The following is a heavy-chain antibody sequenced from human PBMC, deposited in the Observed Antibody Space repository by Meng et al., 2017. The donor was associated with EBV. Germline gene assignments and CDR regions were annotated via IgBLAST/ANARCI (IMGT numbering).Heavy chain of an antibody. D-gene: IGHD6-13*01. CDR3: ARAEIAAAGRLDY. CDR1: GGTFSSYA. J-gene: IGHJ4*02. Sequence: QVRLVQVGAEVKKPGAWVKSSCKASGGTFSSYAISWVRQAPGQGLEWMGGIIPIFGTANYAQKFQGRVTITADKSTSTAYMELSSLRSEDTAVYYCARAEIAAAGRLDYWGQGTLVTVSS. V-gene: IGHV1-69*06. CDR2: IIPIFGTA.